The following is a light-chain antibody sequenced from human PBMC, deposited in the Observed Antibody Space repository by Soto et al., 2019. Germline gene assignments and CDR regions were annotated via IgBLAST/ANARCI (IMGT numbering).Light chain of an antibody. CDR1: QSISTY. Sequence: DIQMTQSPSSLSASVGDRVTLTFRASQSISTYLNCYQQKPGKAPDLLIYTASNLESGVPSRFSGSGSGTDFTLTISSLQPDDFATYYCQQYNSYSPLTFGGGTKVDIK. CDR3: QQYNSYSPLT. CDR2: TAS. V-gene: IGKV1-39*01. J-gene: IGKJ4*01.